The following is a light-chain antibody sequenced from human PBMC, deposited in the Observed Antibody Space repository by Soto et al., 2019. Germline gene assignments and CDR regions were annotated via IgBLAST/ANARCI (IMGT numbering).Light chain of an antibody. CDR3: QQYNSYSTT. Sequence: IRMTQSPSSFSASPGDRVTITCRASQGISSWLAWYQQKPGKAPKLLIYDASSLESGVPSRFSGSGSGTEFTLTISSLQPDDFATYYCQQYNSYSTTFGQGTKV. CDR2: DAS. J-gene: IGKJ1*01. V-gene: IGKV1-5*01. CDR1: QGISSW.